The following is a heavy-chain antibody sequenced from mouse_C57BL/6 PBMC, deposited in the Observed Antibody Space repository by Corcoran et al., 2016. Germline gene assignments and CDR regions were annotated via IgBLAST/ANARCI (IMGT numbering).Heavy chain of an antibody. D-gene: IGHD3-2*02. CDR2: INTYSGVP. CDR1: GYTFTTYG. CDR3: ARAQVDY. J-gene: IGHJ2*01. V-gene: IGHV9-3*01. Sequence: QIQLVQSGPELKKPGETVKISCKASGYTFTTYGMSWVKQDPGKGLKWMGWINTYSGVPTYADDFKGRFAFSLETSASTAYLQINNLKNEDTATYFCARAQVDYWGQGTTLTVSS.